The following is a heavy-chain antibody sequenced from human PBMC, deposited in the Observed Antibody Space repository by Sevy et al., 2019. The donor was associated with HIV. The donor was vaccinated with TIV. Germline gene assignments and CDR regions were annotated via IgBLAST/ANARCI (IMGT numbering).Heavy chain of an antibody. CDR3: ARQGSSWTFDP. J-gene: IGHJ5*02. D-gene: IGHD6-13*01. CDR1: GFDFSSYP. Sequence: GGSLRLSCAASGFDFSSYPMHWVRQAPGKGLEWVSVIAYDESTKYYGDSVRGRFTISRANSKNTLYLQMNSLREEDTGVYYCARQGSSWTFDPWGQGTLVTVSS. V-gene: IGHV3-30-3*01. CDR2: IAYDESTK.